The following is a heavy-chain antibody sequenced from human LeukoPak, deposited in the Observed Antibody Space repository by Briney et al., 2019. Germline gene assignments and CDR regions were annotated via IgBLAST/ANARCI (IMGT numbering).Heavy chain of an antibody. CDR1: GYTFTNYG. Sequence: GASVKVSCKASGYTFTNYGISWVRQAPGQGLEWMGWISAYNGNTNYAQKVQGRVTMTTDTSTSTAYMELRSLRSDDTAVYYCARDFATGYSSGWYTVSPPLHWGQGTLVTVSS. J-gene: IGHJ4*02. V-gene: IGHV1-18*01. CDR2: ISAYNGNT. CDR3: ARDFATGYSSGWYTVSPPLH. D-gene: IGHD6-19*01.